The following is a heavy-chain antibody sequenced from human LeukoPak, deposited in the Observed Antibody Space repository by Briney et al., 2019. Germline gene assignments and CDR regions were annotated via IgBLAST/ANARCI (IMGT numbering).Heavy chain of an antibody. Sequence: PGGSLRLSCAASGFTFSSYSMNWVRQAPGKGLEWVSYISSSSSTIYYADSVKGRFTISRDNAKNSLYLQMNSLRAEDTAVYYCARDGTIFGVVTYYYYYMDVWGKGTTVTVSS. V-gene: IGHV3-48*01. D-gene: IGHD3-3*01. CDR3: ARDGTIFGVVTYYYYYMDV. CDR1: GFTFSSYS. J-gene: IGHJ6*03. CDR2: ISSSSSTI.